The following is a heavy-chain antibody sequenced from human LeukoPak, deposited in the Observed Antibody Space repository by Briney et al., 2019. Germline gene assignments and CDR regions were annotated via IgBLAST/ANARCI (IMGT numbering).Heavy chain of an antibody. V-gene: IGHV3-23*01. D-gene: IGHD6-13*01. Sequence: GGSLRLSCAASGFTFSSYAMSWVRQAPGKGLEWVSAISSSGGSTYYADSVKGRFTISRDNSKNTLYLQMNSLRAEDTAVYHCVRSAAGTMVDYWGQGTLVTVSS. CDR1: GFTFSSYA. CDR3: VRSAAGTMVDY. J-gene: IGHJ4*02. CDR2: ISSSGGST.